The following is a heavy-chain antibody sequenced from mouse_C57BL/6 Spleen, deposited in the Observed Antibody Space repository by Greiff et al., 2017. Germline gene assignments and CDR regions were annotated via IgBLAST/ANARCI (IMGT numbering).Heavy chain of an antibody. V-gene: IGHV1-72*01. CDR3: ARSLDY. CDR2: FDLNRGGT. J-gene: IGHJ2*01. CDR1: GNTSPSYW. Sequence: QGQLQQSGAELVKPGLPVKLSCQPSGNTSPSYWMHWVKKRLGRGLAGFGRFDLNRGGTTYNEKFKSKATLTVDKPSSTAYMQLSSLTSEDSAVYYCARSLDYWRQGTTLTVSS.